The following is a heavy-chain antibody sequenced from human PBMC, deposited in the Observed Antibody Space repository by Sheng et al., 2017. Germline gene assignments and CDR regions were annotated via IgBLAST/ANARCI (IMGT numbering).Heavy chain of an antibody. CDR2: IYPGDSDT. Sequence: EVQLVQSGAEVKQPGESPKISCKGSGYSFTTYWIGWVRQMPGKGLEWMGIIYPGDSDTRYSPSFQGQVIISADKSISTAYLQWSSVKASDTAMYYCARLQTISASGSYADYWGQGTLVTV. CDR1: GYSFTTYW. D-gene: IGHD3-10*01. J-gene: IGHJ4*02. CDR3: ARLQTISASGSYADY. V-gene: IGHV5-51*06.